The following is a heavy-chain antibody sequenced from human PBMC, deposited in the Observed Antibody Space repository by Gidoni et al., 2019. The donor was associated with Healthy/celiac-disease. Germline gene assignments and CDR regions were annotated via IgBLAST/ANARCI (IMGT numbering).Heavy chain of an antibody. Sequence: EVQLVESGGGLVQPGRSLRLSCAASGFTFDDYAMHWVRQAPGKGLEGVSGISWNSGSIGYADSVKGRFTIARDNAKNSLDLQMNRLRAEDTALYYCAKDADIQGDNFDYWGQGTLVTVSS. D-gene: IGHD3-16*01. CDR2: ISWNSGSI. CDR1: GFTFDDYA. J-gene: IGHJ4*02. CDR3: AKDADIQGDNFDY. V-gene: IGHV3-9*01.